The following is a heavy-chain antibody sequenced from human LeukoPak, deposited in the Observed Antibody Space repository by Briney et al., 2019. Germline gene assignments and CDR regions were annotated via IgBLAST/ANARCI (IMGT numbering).Heavy chain of an antibody. CDR1: GYTFNGYY. CDR3: AREGVVGATDAFDI. V-gene: IGHV1-2*02. Sequence: ASVKVSCKASGYTFNGYYKHWVRQAPGQGLEWMGWINPNSGGTNYAQKFQGRVTMTRDTSISTAYMELSRLRSDDTAVYYCAREGVVGATDAFDIWGQGTMVTVSS. CDR2: INPNSGGT. J-gene: IGHJ3*02. D-gene: IGHD1-26*01.